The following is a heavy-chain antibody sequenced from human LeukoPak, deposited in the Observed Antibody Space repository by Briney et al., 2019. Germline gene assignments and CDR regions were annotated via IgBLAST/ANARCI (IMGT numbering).Heavy chain of an antibody. CDR3: ARDWWVGGWCDY. V-gene: IGHV4-34*01. CDR2: INHSEST. Sequence: SETLSLTRAVYGGTFRRYYRSWIRQPPGKGLEWIGDINHSESTNYNPSLKSRVTISVDPSKNQFPLKPTYDTAADTAVYYCARDWWVGGWCDYWGQGTLVTVSS. CDR1: GGTFRRYY. D-gene: IGHD2-21*01. J-gene: IGHJ4*02.